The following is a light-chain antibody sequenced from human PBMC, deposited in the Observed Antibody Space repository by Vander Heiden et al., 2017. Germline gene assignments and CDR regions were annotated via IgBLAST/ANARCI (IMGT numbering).Light chain of an antibody. Sequence: EIVLTQSPDTLSLSPGERATLSCRASHGIVTYLGWYQQKPGQAPRLLIHGASSRATGVPDRFSGSGSGTDFALTISRLEPEDFAAYYCQHYGTSPGTFGQGTKVEIK. CDR1: HGIVTY. CDR3: QHYGTSPGT. J-gene: IGKJ1*01. V-gene: IGKV3-20*01. CDR2: GAS.